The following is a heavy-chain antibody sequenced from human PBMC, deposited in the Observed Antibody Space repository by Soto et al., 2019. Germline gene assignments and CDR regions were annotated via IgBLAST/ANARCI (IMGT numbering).Heavy chain of an antibody. D-gene: IGHD1-26*01. CDR1: GYTFFNYG. CDR2: ISVYNGNT. CDR3: ARDSLSGTDAFDI. V-gene: IGHV1-18*01. J-gene: IGHJ3*02. Sequence: QVQLVQSGAEVKKPGASVKVSCKASGYTFFNYGVTWVRQAPGQGLEWMGWISVYNGNTNYVQKLQGRVTLTTDISTSTAYMELRSLTSDETAVYYCARDSLSGTDAFDIWGQGTMVTVSS.